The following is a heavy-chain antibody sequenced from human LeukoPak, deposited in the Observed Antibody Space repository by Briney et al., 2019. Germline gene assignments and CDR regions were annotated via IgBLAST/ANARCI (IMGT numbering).Heavy chain of an antibody. CDR2: INPASGDT. J-gene: IGHJ4*02. CDR3: ARDRPIDH. Sequence: GASVKVSCKASGYTFTALYMHWVRQAPGQGLEWMGWINPASGDTKYAQKFEGRVSMTRDTSISTAYMELSRLTSDDTAVYYCARDRPIDHWGQGTLVAVSS. CDR1: GYTFTALY. V-gene: IGHV1-2*02.